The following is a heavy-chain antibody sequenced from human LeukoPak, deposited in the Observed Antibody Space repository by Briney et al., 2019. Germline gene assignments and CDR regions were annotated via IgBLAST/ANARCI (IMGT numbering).Heavy chain of an antibody. CDR2: IDPRSGAT. CDR3: ATDNYGTLDY. Sequence: ASVKVSCKASGYTFTGYYIHWVRRAPGQGLEWMAWIDPRSGATKCTQKFQGRVTMTRDTSITTVYLELNGLTFDDTAVYYCATDNYGTLDYWGQGTLVTVSS. V-gene: IGHV1-2*02. J-gene: IGHJ4*02. D-gene: IGHD3-10*01. CDR1: GYTFTGYY.